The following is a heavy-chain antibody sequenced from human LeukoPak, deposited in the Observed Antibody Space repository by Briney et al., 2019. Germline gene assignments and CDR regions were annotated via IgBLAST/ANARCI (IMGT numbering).Heavy chain of an antibody. Sequence: GESLKISCEGSGYIFNNYWIGWVRQMPGKGLEWMGIVYPGDSDTRYGPSFQGQVTFSVDKSISTAYLQWSSLTASDTAMYYCARRLYYYDSADCFFDYWGQGTLVTVSS. CDR1: GYIFNNYW. J-gene: IGHJ4*02. D-gene: IGHD3-22*01. V-gene: IGHV5-51*01. CDR3: ARRLYYYDSADCFFDY. CDR2: VYPGDSDT.